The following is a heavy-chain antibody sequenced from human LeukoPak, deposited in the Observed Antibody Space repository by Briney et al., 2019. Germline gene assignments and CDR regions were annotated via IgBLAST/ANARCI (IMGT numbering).Heavy chain of an antibody. CDR3: AKHYVVGGVMGRFGVGKEVLLFDS. Sequence: PGGSLRLSCTASGFTFNSYGVSWVRQAPGKGLEWVSGFTAKGGNTFYTDSVKGRFTIFRDNSKNTLYLQMNSLGGDDTAVYYCAKHYVVGGVMGRFGVGKEVLLFDSWGQGTLVTVSS. V-gene: IGHV3-23*01. CDR2: FTAKGGNT. D-gene: IGHD3-16*01. CDR1: GFTFNSYG. J-gene: IGHJ4*02.